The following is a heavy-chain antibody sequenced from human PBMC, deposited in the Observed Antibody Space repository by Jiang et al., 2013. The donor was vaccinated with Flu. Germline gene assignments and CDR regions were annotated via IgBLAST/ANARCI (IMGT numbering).Heavy chain of an antibody. J-gene: IGHJ4*02. CDR1: GGSFSGYY. Sequence: LLKPSETLSLTCAVYGGSFSGYYWSWIRQPPGKGLEWIGEINHSGSTNYNPSLKSRVTISVDTSKNQFSLKLSSVTAADTAVYYCARGPSGLDSSGYRDYYFDYWGQGTLVTVSS. V-gene: IGHV4-34*01. CDR3: ARGPSGLDSSGYRDYYFDY. CDR2: INHSGST. D-gene: IGHD3-22*01.